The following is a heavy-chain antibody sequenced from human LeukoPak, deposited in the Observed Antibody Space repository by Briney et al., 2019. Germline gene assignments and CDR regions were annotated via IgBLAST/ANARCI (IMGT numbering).Heavy chain of an antibody. Sequence: PSETLSLTCAVYGGSFSGYYWSWIRQPPGKGLEWIGEINHSGSTNYNPSLKSRVAISVDTSKNQFSLKLSSVTAADTAVYYCARDAQVGYCSSTSCFWFDAWGQGTLVTVSS. CDR3: ARDAQVGYCSSTSCFWFDA. CDR1: GGSFSGYY. D-gene: IGHD2-2*03. J-gene: IGHJ5*02. V-gene: IGHV4-34*01. CDR2: INHSGST.